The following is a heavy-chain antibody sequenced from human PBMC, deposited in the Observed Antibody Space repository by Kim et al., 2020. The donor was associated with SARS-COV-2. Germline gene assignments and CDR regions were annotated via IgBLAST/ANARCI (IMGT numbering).Heavy chain of an antibody. D-gene: IGHD3-10*01. J-gene: IGHJ4*02. V-gene: IGHV4-34*01. CDR3: TRGPIPSGDSDS. Sequence: YNAPLKSRVTISENTSKNQFSLKLTAVTAADTAVYYCTRGPIPSGDSDSWGQGTLVTVSS.